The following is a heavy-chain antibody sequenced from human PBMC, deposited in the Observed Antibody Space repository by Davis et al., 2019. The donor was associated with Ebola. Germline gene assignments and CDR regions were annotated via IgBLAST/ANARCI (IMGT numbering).Heavy chain of an antibody. V-gene: IGHV4-59*01. J-gene: IGHJ4*02. CDR1: GGSISNYY. CDR3: ARTSGQWLTFVDIDY. D-gene: IGHD6-19*01. CDR2: MFHNGAA. Sequence: GSLRLSCTVSGGSISNYYWSWVRQPPGKRLEWIGYMFHNGAADYNPSFKSRVTISVDTSKNQFSLKLSSVTTADTAVYYCARTSGQWLTFVDIDYWGQGTRVTVSS.